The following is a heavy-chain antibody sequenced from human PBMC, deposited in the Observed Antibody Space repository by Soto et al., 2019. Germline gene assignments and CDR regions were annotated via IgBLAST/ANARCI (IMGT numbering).Heavy chain of an antibody. CDR2: INHSGST. J-gene: IGHJ4*02. D-gene: IGHD6-19*01. V-gene: IGHV4-34*01. CDR3: ARVKQWLGPTYFDY. CDR1: GGSFSGYY. Sequence: SETLSLTCGVYGGSFSGYYWSWIRQPPGKGLEWIGEINHSGSTNYNPSLKSRVTISVDTSKNQFSLKLSSVTAADTAVYYCARVKQWLGPTYFDYWGQGTLVTVSS.